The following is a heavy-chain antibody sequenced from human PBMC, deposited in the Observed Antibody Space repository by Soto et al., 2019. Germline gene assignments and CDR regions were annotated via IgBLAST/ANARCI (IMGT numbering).Heavy chain of an antibody. Sequence: PGVPRTLSCNGSGDNFTSYGIGWVRQMPGKGLEWMGIIYPGDSDTRYSPSFQGQVTISADKSISTAYLQWSSLKASDTAMYYCARRDAFDIWGQGTMVTVSS. V-gene: IGHV5-51*01. CDR3: ARRDAFDI. J-gene: IGHJ3*02. CDR2: IYPGDSDT. CDR1: GDNFTSYG.